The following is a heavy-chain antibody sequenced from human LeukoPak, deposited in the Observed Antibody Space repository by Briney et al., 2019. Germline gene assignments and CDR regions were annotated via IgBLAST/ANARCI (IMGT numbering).Heavy chain of an antibody. CDR2: ISSNSRYI. Sequence: GGSLRLSCAASGFTFNTYSMTWVRQAPGKGLEWVSTISSNSRYINYADSVRGRFTVSRDNAKNSLYVQVKSLRVEDTAVYYCARAHRPYYYDSGNFWVGVPRDALDIWGQGTMATVSS. V-gene: IGHV3-21*01. CDR3: ARAHRPYYYDSGNFWVGVPRDALDI. CDR1: GFTFNTYS. D-gene: IGHD3-22*01. J-gene: IGHJ3*02.